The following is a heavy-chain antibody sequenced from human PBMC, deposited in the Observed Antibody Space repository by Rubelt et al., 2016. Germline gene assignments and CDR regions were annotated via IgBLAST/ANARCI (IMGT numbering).Heavy chain of an antibody. CDR1: GFTFNRNA. J-gene: IGHJ4*02. CDR2: ISGGGGNT. V-gene: IGHV3-23*01. D-gene: IGHD3-22*01. CDR3: ARATDSSGYGPFDY. Sequence: EVQLLESGGGLVQPGGSLRLSCAASGFTFNRNAMSWVRQAPGKGLEWVSAISGGGGNTFYADSVKGRFTISSDNAKNTLYLQMNSLRAEDTAVYYCARATDSSGYGPFDYWSQGTLVAVSS.